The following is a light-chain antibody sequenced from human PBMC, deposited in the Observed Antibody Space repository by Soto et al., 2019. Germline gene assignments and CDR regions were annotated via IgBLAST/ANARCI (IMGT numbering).Light chain of an antibody. Sequence: EIVLTHSPATLSLSQGESATLSCRASQTIITYLAWYQQKPGQAPRLLIYNASNRASGIPARFSGSGSGTDFTLTISNLEPEDFAVYYCQQRSNWPGNFGQGTRLAI. J-gene: IGKJ5*01. CDR1: QTIITY. CDR3: QQRSNWPGN. V-gene: IGKV3-11*01. CDR2: NAS.